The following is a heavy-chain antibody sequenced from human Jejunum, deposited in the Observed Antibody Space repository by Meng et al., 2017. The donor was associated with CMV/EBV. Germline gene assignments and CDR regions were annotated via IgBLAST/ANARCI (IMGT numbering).Heavy chain of an antibody. D-gene: IGHD3/OR15-3a*01. J-gene: IGHJ4*02. Sequence: MHGVRKARGEGLEWVSCISSLSSYSYHADSVKGRFTISRDNAKNSLYLQMSSLRADDTAVYYCARGGRDVSGWTGSYFADHWGQGMLVTVSS. CDR3: ARGGRDVSGWTGSYFADH. V-gene: IGHV3-21*06. CDR2: ISSLSSYS.